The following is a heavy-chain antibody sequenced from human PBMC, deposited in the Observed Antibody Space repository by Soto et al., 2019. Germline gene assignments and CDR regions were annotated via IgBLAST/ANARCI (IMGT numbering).Heavy chain of an antibody. CDR3: ARDNWGYCSGGSCQTGFDY. CDR1: GFTFSSYA. Sequence: GGSLRLSCAASGFTFSSYAMHWVRQAPGKGLDWVAVISYDGSNKYYADSVKGRFTISRDNSKNTLYLQMNSLRAEDTAVYYCARDNWGYCSGGSCQTGFDYWGQGTLVTVSS. V-gene: IGHV3-30-3*01. CDR2: ISYDGSNK. D-gene: IGHD2-15*01. J-gene: IGHJ4*02.